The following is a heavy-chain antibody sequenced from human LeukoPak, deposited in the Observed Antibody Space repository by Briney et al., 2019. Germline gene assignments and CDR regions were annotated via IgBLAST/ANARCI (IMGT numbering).Heavy chain of an antibody. J-gene: IGHJ4*02. D-gene: IGHD2-8*02. V-gene: IGHV1-46*01. Sequence: ASVKVSCKASGYTFTNSHLHWVRQVPGQGLEWMGVLNPSGGITSYAQKFQGRVTMTTDTSTSTSYTELNSLRSDDTAVFYCARAFTGGTLDFWGQGTLVTVSS. CDR1: GYTFTNSH. CDR3: ARAFTGGTLDF. CDR2: LNPSGGIT.